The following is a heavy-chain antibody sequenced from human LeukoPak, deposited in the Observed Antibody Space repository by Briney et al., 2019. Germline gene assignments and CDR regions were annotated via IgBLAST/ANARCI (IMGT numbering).Heavy chain of an antibody. CDR3: AKLGDFWSGPTDFDY. V-gene: IGHV3-30*02. CDR1: GLTFSSYG. D-gene: IGHD3-3*01. J-gene: IGHJ4*02. CDR2: IPFDGSNK. Sequence: GGSLRLSCAASGLTFSSYGMHWVRQAPGKGLEWVAFIPFDGSNKYYADSVKGRFTISRDNSKNTLYLQMNSLRAEDTAVYYCAKLGDFWSGPTDFDYWGQGTLVTVSS.